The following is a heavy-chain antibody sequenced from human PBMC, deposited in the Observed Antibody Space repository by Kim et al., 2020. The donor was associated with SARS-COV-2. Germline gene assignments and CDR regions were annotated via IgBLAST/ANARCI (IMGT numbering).Heavy chain of an antibody. V-gene: IGHV1-69*13. CDR3: ASSPVTYYDSSGYYYYFDY. CDR2: IIPIFCTA. J-gene: IGHJ4*01. CDR1: GGTFSSYA. Sequence: SVKVSCKASGGTFSSYAISWVRQAPGQGLEWMGGIIPIFCTANYAQKFQGRVTIPADESTSTAYMELSSLRAEDTAVYYCASSPVTYYDSSGYYYYFDY. D-gene: IGHD3-22*01.